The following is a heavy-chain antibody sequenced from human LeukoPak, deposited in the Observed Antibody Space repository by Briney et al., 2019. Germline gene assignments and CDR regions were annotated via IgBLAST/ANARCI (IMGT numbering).Heavy chain of an antibody. D-gene: IGHD1-26*01. CDR3: AKDQISSVRPTHVDH. J-gene: IGHJ4*02. CDR1: GFTFSSYA. V-gene: IGHV3-23*01. Sequence: GGSLRLSCAASGFTFSSYAMSWVRQAPGKGLEWVSAISGSGTGTYYADSVKGRFTISRDNSKNTLYLQMNSLRAEDTAVYFCAKDQISSVRPTHVDHWGPGTLVTVSS. CDR2: ISGSGTGT.